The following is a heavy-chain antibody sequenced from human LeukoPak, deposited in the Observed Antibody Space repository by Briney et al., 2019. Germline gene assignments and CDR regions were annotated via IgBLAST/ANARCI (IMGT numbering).Heavy chain of an antibody. CDR3: AKAGGGFGQN. CDR1: GFSFSDYY. V-gene: IGHV3-11*01. Sequence: GGSLRLSCAASGFSFSDYYMTWIRQTPGKGLEWVSDISSNGRGTFYAESVRGRFTVSRDNAKKSLYLQMDSLRAEDTAVYYCAKAGGGFGQNWGQGTLVTVSS. D-gene: IGHD3-10*01. J-gene: IGHJ4*02. CDR2: ISSNGRGT.